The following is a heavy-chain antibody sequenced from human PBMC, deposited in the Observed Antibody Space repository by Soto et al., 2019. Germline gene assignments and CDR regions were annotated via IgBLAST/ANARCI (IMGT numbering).Heavy chain of an antibody. V-gene: IGHV1-3*01. CDR2: INGGSGDT. CDR3: ASEIDATTVTSLDY. Sequence: ASVKVSCKASGYTFTGCAMHWVRQGPGQGLEWIGRINGGSGDTKDAQKYQRIVTITKDTYATTAYMELSSRRFEDTADYCGASEIDATTVTSLDYWGQGTLVTVSS. D-gene: IGHD4-17*01. J-gene: IGHJ4*02. CDR1: GYTFTGCA.